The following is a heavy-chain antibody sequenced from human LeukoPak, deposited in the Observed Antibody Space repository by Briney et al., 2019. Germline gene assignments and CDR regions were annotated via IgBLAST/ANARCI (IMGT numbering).Heavy chain of an antibody. V-gene: IGHV3-23*01. Sequence: GGSLRLSCAASGFTFSSYAMSWVRQAPGKGLEWVSAISGSGGSTYYADSVKGRFTISRDNSKNTLHLQMNSLRAEDTAVYYRANFGSGSGYYYGMDVWGQGTTVTVSS. CDR1: GFTFSSYA. D-gene: IGHD3-10*01. CDR3: ANFGSGSGYYYGMDV. J-gene: IGHJ6*02. CDR2: ISGSGGST.